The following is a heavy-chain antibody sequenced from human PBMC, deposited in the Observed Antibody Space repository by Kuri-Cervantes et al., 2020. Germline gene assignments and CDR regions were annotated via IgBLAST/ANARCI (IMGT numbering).Heavy chain of an antibody. CDR1: GFTFSNAW. V-gene: IGHV3-15*01. D-gene: IGHD3-3*01. CDR3: ARELWGFLEWLLPLDY. Sequence: GESLKISCAASGFTFSNAWMSWVRQAPGKGLEWVGRIKSKTDGGTTGYAAPVKGRFTISRDNSKNTLYLQMNSLRAEDTAVYYCARELWGFLEWLLPLDYWGQGTLVTFSS. J-gene: IGHJ4*02. CDR2: IKSKTDGGTT.